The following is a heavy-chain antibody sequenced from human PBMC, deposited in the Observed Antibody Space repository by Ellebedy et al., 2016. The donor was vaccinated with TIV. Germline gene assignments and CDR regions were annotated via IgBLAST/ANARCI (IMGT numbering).Heavy chain of an antibody. V-gene: IGHV3-21*04. CDR3: ARHYGNYGSGSKGMDV. CDR2: ITSSSSYI. Sequence: GESLKISCAASGFTLSSYSMNWVRQAPGKGLEWVSSITSSSSYIYYADSVKGRFTISRDNAKNSLYLQMNSLRAEDTAVYYCARHYGNYGSGSKGMDVWGQGTTVTVSS. CDR1: GFTLSSYS. J-gene: IGHJ6*02. D-gene: IGHD3-10*01.